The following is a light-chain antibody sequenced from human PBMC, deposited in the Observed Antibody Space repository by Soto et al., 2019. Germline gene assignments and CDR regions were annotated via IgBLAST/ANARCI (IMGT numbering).Light chain of an antibody. V-gene: IGKV3-20*01. CDR1: QRVDDSH. CDR2: GAS. Sequence: EIVLPQSPGTLSLSPGESAPLSCRASQRVDDSHLAWYQLRPGQAPRLLIYGASTRATGIPDRFSGSGSGTDFSLTIRGLKPEEFAAYYCQQYRMSPNTVGQGTRLEIK. J-gene: IGKJ5*01. CDR3: QQYRMSPNT.